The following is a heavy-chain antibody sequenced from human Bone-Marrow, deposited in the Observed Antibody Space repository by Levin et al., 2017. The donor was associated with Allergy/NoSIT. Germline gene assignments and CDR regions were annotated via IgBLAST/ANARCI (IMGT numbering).Heavy chain of an antibody. D-gene: IGHD3-3*01. CDR2: IKQDGSEK. CDR1: GFTFSSYW. J-gene: IGHJ6*02. V-gene: IGHV3-7*01. CDR3: AREGWGIFGVVNGMDV. Sequence: GGSLRLSCAASGFTFSSYWMSWVRQAPGKGLEWVANIKQDGSEKYYVDSVKGRFTISRDNAKNSLYLQMNSLRAEDTAVYYCAREGWGIFGVVNGMDVWGQGTTVTVSS.